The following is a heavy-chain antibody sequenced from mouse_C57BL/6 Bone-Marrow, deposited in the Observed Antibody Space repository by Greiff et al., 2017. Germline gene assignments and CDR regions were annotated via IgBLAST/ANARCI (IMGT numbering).Heavy chain of an antibody. CDR3: ARPLLFYGSSGYAMDY. J-gene: IGHJ4*01. D-gene: IGHD1-1*01. CDR2: INPYNGDT. Sequence: EVKLVESGPELVKPGDSVKISCKASGYSFTGYFMNWVMQSHGKSLEWIGRINPYNGDTFYNQKFKGKATLTVDKSSSTAHMELRSLTSEDSAVYYCARPLLFYGSSGYAMDYGGQGTSVTVSS. V-gene: IGHV1-20*01. CDR1: GYSFTGYF.